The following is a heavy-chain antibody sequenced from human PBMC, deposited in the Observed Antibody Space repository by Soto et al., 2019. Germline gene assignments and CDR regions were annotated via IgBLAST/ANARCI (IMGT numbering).Heavy chain of an antibody. CDR3: SKEGLGYCSGGSGLPLDF. D-gene: IGHD2-15*01. CDR2: ISYDGSNK. CDR1: GFTFSSYG. Sequence: QVQLVESGGGVVQPGRSLRLSCAASGFTFSSYGMHWVRQAPGKGLEWVAVISYDGSNKYYADSVKGRFTISRDNSKNTLYLQKNSLRAEDAAVYYCSKEGLGYCSGGSGLPLDFWGQGTLVTVSS. J-gene: IGHJ4*02. V-gene: IGHV3-30*18.